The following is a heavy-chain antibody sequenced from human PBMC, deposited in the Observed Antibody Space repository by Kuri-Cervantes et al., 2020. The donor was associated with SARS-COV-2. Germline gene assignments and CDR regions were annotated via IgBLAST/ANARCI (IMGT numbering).Heavy chain of an antibody. J-gene: IGHJ4*02. V-gene: IGHV3-66*01. CDR2: IYSGGST. CDR1: GFTVSSNY. Sequence: GGSLRLSCAASGFTVSSNYMSWVRQAPGKGLEWVSVIYSGGSTYYADSVKGRFTISRDNSKNALYLQMNSLRAEDTAVYYCARDAYSSGWYKTFDYWGQGTLVTVSS. D-gene: IGHD6-19*01. CDR3: ARDAYSSGWYKTFDY.